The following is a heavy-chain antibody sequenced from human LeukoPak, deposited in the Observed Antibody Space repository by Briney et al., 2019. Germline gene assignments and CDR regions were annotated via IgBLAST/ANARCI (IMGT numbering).Heavy chain of an antibody. J-gene: IGHJ4*02. V-gene: IGHV4-34*01. CDR1: GGSFSGYY. Sequence: SETLSLTCAVYGGSFSGYYWGWIRQPPGKGLEWIGSIYQSGSGSSYYNPSLKSRVIISGDTSNNHFSLRLRSVTAADTAVYYCASTLRFLPYRRFDYWGQGTLVTVPS. CDR2: IYQSGSGSS. D-gene: IGHD3-3*01. CDR3: ASTLRFLPYRRFDY.